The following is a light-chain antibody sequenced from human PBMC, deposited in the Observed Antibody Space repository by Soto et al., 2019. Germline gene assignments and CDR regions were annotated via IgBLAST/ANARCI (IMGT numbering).Light chain of an antibody. CDR3: SSYTSSITLV. J-gene: IGLJ2*01. CDR2: DVN. Sequence: QSALTQPASVSGSPGQSITISCTGTSSDVGGYNYVSWYQQHPGKAPKLMIYDVNNRPSGVSNRFSGSKSGNTASLTISGLEFEDEGDYYCSSYTSSITLVFGGGTKLTVL. V-gene: IGLV2-14*01. CDR1: SSDVGGYNY.